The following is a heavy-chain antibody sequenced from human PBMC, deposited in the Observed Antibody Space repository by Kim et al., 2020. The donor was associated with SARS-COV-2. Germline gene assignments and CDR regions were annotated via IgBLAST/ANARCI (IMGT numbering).Heavy chain of an antibody. V-gene: IGHV4-59*01. Sequence: SETLSLTCTVSGGSISSYYWSWIRQPPGKGLEWIGYIYYSGSTNYNPSLKSRVTISVDTSKNQFSLKLSSVTAADTAVYYCARVGHRYFDSYGMDVWGQGTTVTVSS. J-gene: IGHJ6*02. CDR2: IYYSGST. CDR1: GGSISSYY. CDR3: ARVGHRYFDSYGMDV. D-gene: IGHD3-9*01.